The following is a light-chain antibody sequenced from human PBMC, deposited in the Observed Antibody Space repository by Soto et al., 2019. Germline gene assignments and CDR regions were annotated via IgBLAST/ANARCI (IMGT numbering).Light chain of an antibody. CDR1: QSISSW. V-gene: IGKV1-5*03. Sequence: DIQMTQSPSTLSASVGDRVTITCRASQSISSWLAWYQQEPGKAPKLLISTASSLESGVPSRFSGSGSGTEFALTISSLQPDYFATYYCQQYSTYPWTFGQGTKVEIK. J-gene: IGKJ1*01. CDR2: TAS. CDR3: QQYSTYPWT.